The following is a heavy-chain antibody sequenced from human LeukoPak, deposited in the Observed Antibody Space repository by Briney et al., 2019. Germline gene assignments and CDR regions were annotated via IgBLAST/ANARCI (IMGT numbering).Heavy chain of an antibody. CDR3: AKWGDYDILTGYYDSDY. D-gene: IGHD3-9*01. J-gene: IGHJ4*02. CDR2: VSGRDDST. CDR1: GFTFSHYA. V-gene: IGHV3-23*01. Sequence: EGSLRLSCAASGFTFSHYAMSWVRQAPGKGLEWVSAVSGRDDSTYYADSVKGRFTISRDNSKNTLYLQMNSLRAEDTAVYYCAKWGDYDILTGYYDSDYWGQGTLVTVSS.